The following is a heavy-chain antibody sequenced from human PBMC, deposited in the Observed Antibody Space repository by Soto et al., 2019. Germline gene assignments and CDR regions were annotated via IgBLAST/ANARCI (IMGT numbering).Heavy chain of an antibody. V-gene: IGHV3-23*01. CDR3: ARHPSGYIGNLDY. Sequence: PGGSLRLSCAASGFTFSSFALTWVRQAPGKGLEWVSTITGSGVYRYHTDSVQGRFTISRDNSKDTLCLQMNSLRAEDTAVYYCARHPSGYIGNLDYWGQGTLVTVSS. CDR2: ITGSGVYR. D-gene: IGHD5-12*01. CDR1: GFTFSSFA. J-gene: IGHJ4*02.